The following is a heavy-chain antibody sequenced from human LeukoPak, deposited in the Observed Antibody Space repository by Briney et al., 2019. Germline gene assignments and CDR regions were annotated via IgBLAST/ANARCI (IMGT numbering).Heavy chain of an antibody. V-gene: IGHV1-18*01. D-gene: IGHD4-17*01. J-gene: IGHJ5*02. CDR2: ISAYNGNT. CDR1: GYTFTSYG. CDR3: ARVRLATVTTGWFDP. Sequence: GGSVKVSCKASGYTFTSYGISWVRQAPGQGLEWMGWISAYNGNTNYAQKLQGRVTMTTDTPTSTAYMELRSLRSDCTAVYYCARVRLATVTTGWFDPWGQGTLVTVSS.